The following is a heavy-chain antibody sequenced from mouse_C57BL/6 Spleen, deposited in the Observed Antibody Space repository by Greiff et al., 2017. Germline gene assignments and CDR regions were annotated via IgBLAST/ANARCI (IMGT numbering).Heavy chain of an antibody. CDR3: ARHYGSSYRWFAY. D-gene: IGHD1-1*01. Sequence: VQLQQPGAELVKPGASVKMSCKASGYTFTSYWITWVKQRPGQGLEWIGDIYPGSGSTNYNEKFKSKATLTVDTSSSTAYMQLSSLTSEDSAVYYCARHYGSSYRWFAYWGQGTLVTVSA. CDR1: GYTFTSYW. V-gene: IGHV1-55*01. J-gene: IGHJ3*01. CDR2: IYPGSGST.